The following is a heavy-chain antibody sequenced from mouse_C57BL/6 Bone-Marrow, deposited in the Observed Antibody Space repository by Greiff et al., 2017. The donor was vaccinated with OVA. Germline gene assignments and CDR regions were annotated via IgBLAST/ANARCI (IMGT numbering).Heavy chain of an antibody. CDR3: ARNYYGSSYHFDY. CDR1: DSEVFPIAY. CDR2: ILPSIGRT. Sequence: QVQLQQSGSELRSPGSSVKLSCKDFDSEVFPIAYMSWVRQKPGHGFEWIGGILPSIGRTIYGEKFEDKATLDADTLSNTAYLELNSLTSEDSAIYDCARNYYGSSYHFDYWGQGTTLTVSS. D-gene: IGHD1-1*01. J-gene: IGHJ2*01. V-gene: IGHV15-2*01.